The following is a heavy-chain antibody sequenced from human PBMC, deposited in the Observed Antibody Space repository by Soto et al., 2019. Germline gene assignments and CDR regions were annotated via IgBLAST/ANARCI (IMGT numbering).Heavy chain of an antibody. CDR2: ISWNSGSI. CDR1: GFTFDDYA. V-gene: IGHV3-9*01. D-gene: IGHD6-6*01. CDR3: AAALPRGEQLVLTPFDY. Sequence: PGGSLRLSCAASGFTFDDYAMHWVRQAPGKGLEWVSGISWNSGSIGYADSVKGRFTISRDNAKNSLYLQMNSLRAEDTALYYCAAALPRGEQLVLTPFDYWGQGTLVTVSS. J-gene: IGHJ4*02.